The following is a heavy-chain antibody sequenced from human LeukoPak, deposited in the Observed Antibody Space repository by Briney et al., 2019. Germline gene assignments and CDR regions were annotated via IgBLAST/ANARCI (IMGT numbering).Heavy chain of an antibody. CDR1: GGSISSYY. Sequence: SETLSLTCTVSGGSISSYYWSWIRQPPGKGLEWIGEINHSGSTNYNPSLKSRVTISVDTSKNQFSLKLSSVTAADTAVYYCARGWRGWLRFFDYWGQGTLVTVSS. CDR2: INHSGST. J-gene: IGHJ4*02. V-gene: IGHV4-34*01. CDR3: ARGWRGWLRFFDY. D-gene: IGHD5-12*01.